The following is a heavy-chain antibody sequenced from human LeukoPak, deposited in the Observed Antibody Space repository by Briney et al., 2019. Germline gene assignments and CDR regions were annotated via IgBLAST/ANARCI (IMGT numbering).Heavy chain of an antibody. CDR2: ISAYNGNT. CDR3: ARDGSKIAVAGSIDY. Sequence: ASVKVSCKASGYTFTSYDISWVREAPGQGLEWMGWISAYNGNTNYAQKLQGRVTMTTDTSTSTAYMELRSLRSDDTAVYYCARDGSKIAVAGSIDYWGQGTLVTVSS. J-gene: IGHJ4*02. V-gene: IGHV1-18*04. CDR1: GYTFTSYD. D-gene: IGHD6-19*01.